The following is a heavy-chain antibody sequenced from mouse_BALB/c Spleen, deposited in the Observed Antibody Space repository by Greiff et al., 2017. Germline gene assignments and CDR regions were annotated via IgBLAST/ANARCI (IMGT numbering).Heavy chain of an antibody. CDR2: INPSTGYT. J-gene: IGHJ4*01. CDR1: GYTFTSYW. D-gene: IGHD1-1*01. CDR3: GTGSRYAMDY. V-gene: IGHV1-7*01. Sequence: VKLQESGAELAKPGASVKMSCKASGYTFTSYWMHWVKQRPGQGLEWIGYINPSTGYTEYNQKFKDKATLTADKSSSTAYMQLSSLTSEDSAVYYCGTGSRYAMDYWGQGTSVTVSS.